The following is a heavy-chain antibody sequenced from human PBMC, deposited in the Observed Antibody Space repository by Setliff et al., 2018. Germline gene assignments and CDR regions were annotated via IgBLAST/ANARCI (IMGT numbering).Heavy chain of an antibody. D-gene: IGHD3-10*01. CDR1: GGSISSGNYY. Sequence: SETLSLTCRVSGGSISSGNYYWGLLRQPPGKGLEWVATIYYSGSTYSNPSLKSRLIISVDAPDHQFSVKLSSVTAADTAVYYCARHKSNGSGSYPSLYMDVWGKGIMVTVSS. CDR3: ARHKSNGSGSYPSLYMDV. J-gene: IGHJ6*03. CDR2: IYYSGST. V-gene: IGHV4-39*01.